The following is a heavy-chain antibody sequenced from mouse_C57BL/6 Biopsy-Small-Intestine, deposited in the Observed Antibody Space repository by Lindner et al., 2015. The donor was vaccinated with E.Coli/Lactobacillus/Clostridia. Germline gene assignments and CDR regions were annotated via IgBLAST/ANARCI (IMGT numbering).Heavy chain of an antibody. CDR3: VRDRDYFAY. J-gene: IGHJ2*01. CDR1: GFTFNIYV. D-gene: IGHD3-1*01. V-gene: IGHV10-3*01. CDR2: IRSKSGNYAT. Sequence: VQLQESGGGLVQPKGSLKLSCAASGFTFNIYVMHWVRQAPGKGLEWIARIRSKSGNYATSYADSLKDRFTISRDDSQSILYLQINNLKTEDSAMYYCVRDRDYFAYWGQGTTLTVSS.